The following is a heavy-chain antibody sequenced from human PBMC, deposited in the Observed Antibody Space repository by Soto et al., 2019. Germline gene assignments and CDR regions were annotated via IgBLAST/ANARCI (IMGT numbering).Heavy chain of an antibody. Sequence: SETLSLTCTVSGGSISSGVYYWSWIRQHPGKGLEWIGYIYYSGSTYYNPSLKSRVTISVDTSKNQFSLKLSSVTATDTAVYYCAREGGSGSYYPPYYYYGMDVWGQGTTVTVS. D-gene: IGHD1-26*01. V-gene: IGHV4-31*03. J-gene: IGHJ6*02. CDR2: IYYSGST. CDR3: AREGGSGSYYPPYYYYGMDV. CDR1: GGSISSGVYY.